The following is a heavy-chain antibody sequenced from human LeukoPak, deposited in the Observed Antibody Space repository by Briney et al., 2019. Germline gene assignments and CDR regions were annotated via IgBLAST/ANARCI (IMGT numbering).Heavy chain of an antibody. D-gene: IGHD3-22*01. CDR1: GYTFTGYY. CDR3: ARGPSDSSGYYYEGDAFDI. J-gene: IGHJ3*02. V-gene: IGHV1-2*02. Sequence: ASVKVSCKASGYTFTGYYMHWVRQAPGQGLEWMGWINPNSGGTNYGQKFQGRVTMTRDTSMSIGYMELSRLRSDDTAVYYCARGPSDSSGYYYEGDAFDIWGQGTVVTVSS. CDR2: INPNSGGT.